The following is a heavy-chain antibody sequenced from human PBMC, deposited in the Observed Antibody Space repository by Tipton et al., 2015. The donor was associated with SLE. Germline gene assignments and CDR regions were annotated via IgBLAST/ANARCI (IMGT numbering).Heavy chain of an antibody. J-gene: IGHJ6*03. Sequence: TLSLTCTVSGGSITSHYWSWIRQPPGKGLEWIGEINHSGSTNYNPSLKSRVTISVDTSKNQFSLKLSSVTAADTAVYYCARLTIFGVVIIGNYYYYMDVWGKGTTVTVSS. D-gene: IGHD3-3*01. CDR2: INHSGST. CDR1: GGSITSHY. CDR3: ARLTIFGVVIIGNYYYYMDV. V-gene: IGHV4-34*01.